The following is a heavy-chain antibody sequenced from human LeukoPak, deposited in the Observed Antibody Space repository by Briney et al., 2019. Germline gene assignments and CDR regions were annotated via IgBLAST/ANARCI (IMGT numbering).Heavy chain of an antibody. Sequence: PGGSLRLSCAASGFTFSSYSMNWVRQAPGKGLEWVSAISGSGGSTYYADSVKGRFTISRDNSKNTLYLQMNGLRADDTALYYCARSRGDFWGQGTLVTVSS. CDR3: ARSRGDF. V-gene: IGHV3-23*01. J-gene: IGHJ4*02. CDR2: ISGSGGST. CDR1: GFTFSSYS.